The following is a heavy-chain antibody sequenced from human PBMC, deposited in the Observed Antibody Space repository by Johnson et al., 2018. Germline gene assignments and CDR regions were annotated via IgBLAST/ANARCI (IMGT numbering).Heavy chain of an antibody. Sequence: QVQLVQSGGGVVQPGRSLRLSCAASGFTFSSYGMHWVRQAPGKGLEWVAVISYDGSHKYYADSVKGRFTIPRDNSKNTLYLQMNSLRAEDTAVYYCAKEVPGYYYYYMDVWGKGTTVTVSS. CDR1: GFTFSSYG. CDR3: AKEVPGYYYYYMDV. J-gene: IGHJ6*03. V-gene: IGHV3-30*18. CDR2: ISYDGSHK. D-gene: IGHD4/OR15-4a*01.